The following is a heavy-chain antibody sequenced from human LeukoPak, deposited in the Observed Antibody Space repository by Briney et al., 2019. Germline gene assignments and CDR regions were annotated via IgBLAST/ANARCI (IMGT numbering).Heavy chain of an antibody. J-gene: IGHJ6*04. Sequence: PGGSLRLSCAASGFTFSDYYMSWVRQAPGKGLEWVGSIRSKTYGETTEYAASVKGRFTISRDDSKSIAYLQMNSLKTEDTAVYYCSRADYYGSGSPISLDVWGKGTTVTVSS. CDR1: GFTFSDYY. V-gene: IGHV3-49*04. D-gene: IGHD3-10*01. CDR3: SRADYYGSGSPISLDV. CDR2: IRSKTYGETT.